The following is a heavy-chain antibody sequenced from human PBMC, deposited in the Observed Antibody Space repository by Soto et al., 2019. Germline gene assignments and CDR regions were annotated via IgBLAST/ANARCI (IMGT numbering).Heavy chain of an antibody. CDR2: IWYDGSNK. Sequence: QVQLVEAGGGVVQPGRSLRLSCAASGFTFSSYGMHWVRQAPGKGLEWVAVIWYDGSNKYYADSVKGRFTISRDNSKNTLYLQMNSRRAEYTAVYYCARDEVVLPRGYSDVTNYYYGMDVWGQGTTVSVSS. CDR3: ARDEVVLPRGYSDVTNYYYGMDV. D-gene: IGHD5-18*01. CDR1: GFTFSSYG. V-gene: IGHV3-33*01. J-gene: IGHJ6*02.